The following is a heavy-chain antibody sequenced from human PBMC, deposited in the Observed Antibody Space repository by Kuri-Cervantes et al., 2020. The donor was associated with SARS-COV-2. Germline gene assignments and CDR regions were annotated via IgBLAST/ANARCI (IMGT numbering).Heavy chain of an antibody. CDR2: LHYSGST. CDR3: ATGSYYVAYDY. CDR1: GGSISSYY. D-gene: IGHD1-26*01. V-gene: IGHV4-59*01. J-gene: IGHJ4*02. Sequence: SETLSLTCTVSGGSISSYYWSWIRQPPGKGLEWIGHLHYSGSTNNNPSLKSRVTISLDTSKNQFSLKLSSVTAADTAVYYCATGSYYVAYDYWGQGTLVTVSS.